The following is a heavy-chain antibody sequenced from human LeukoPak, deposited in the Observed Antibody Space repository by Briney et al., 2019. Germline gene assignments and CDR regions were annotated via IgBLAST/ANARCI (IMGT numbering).Heavy chain of an antibody. V-gene: IGHV3-21*06. CDR2: ISGSSSKT. CDR1: GFTFSSYS. D-gene: IGHD2-2*01. Sequence: GGSLRLSCAASGFTFSSYSMNWVRQAPGKGLEWVSSISGSSSKTYYADSVKGRFTISRDNAKNSLYLQMSSLSAEDTAVYYCARGCGIGCYPFRDYWGQGTLVTVSS. J-gene: IGHJ4*02. CDR3: ARGCGIGCYPFRDY.